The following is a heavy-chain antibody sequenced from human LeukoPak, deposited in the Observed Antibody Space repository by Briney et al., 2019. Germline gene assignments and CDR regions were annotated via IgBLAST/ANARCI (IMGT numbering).Heavy chain of an antibody. D-gene: IGHD3-22*01. CDR1: GYTFTSYY. V-gene: IGHV1-8*02. CDR3: ARGREYYDSSGLIDY. Sequence: ASVKVSCKGSGYTFTSYYMHWVRQAPGQGLEWMGWMNPNSGNTGYAQKFQGRVTMTRNTSISTAYMELSSLRSEDTAVYYCARGREYYDSSGLIDYWGQGTLVTVSS. CDR2: MNPNSGNT. J-gene: IGHJ4*02.